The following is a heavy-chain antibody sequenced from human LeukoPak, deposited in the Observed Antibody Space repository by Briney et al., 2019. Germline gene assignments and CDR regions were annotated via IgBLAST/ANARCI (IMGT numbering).Heavy chain of an antibody. CDR3: ARLVLGGSYEQSPFDY. D-gene: IGHD1-26*01. CDR1: GYSFTSYW. Sequence: GESLKISCKGSGYSFTSYWIGWVRQVPGKGLEWMGIIYPGDSDTRYSPSFQGQVTISADKSISTAYLQWSSLKASDTAMYYCARLVLGGSYEQSPFDYWGQGTLVTVSS. J-gene: IGHJ4*02. V-gene: IGHV5-51*01. CDR2: IYPGDSDT.